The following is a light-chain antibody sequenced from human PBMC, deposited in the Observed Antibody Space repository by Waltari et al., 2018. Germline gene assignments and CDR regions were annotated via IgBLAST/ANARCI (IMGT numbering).Light chain of an antibody. Sequence: ERVMTQSPATLSVSAGEKVTLSCRASQSVLNHVAWFQQKPGQPPRLLIYDASTRATGVPARFSGRGSGTEFTLTISSLQSEDFAVYYCQQYDVWWTFGQGTKVEIK. CDR2: DAS. V-gene: IGKV3-15*01. J-gene: IGKJ1*01. CDR1: QSVLNH. CDR3: QQYDVWWT.